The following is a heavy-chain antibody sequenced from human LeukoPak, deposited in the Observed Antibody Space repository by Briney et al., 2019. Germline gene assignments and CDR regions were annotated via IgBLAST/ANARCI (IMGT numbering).Heavy chain of an antibody. V-gene: IGHV1-2*02. J-gene: IGHJ6*03. CDR3: ARGRGETHYYYYYYMDV. CDR1: GYNFTGYY. D-gene: IGHD3-10*01. Sequence: ASVKVSCKASGYNFTGYYMHWVRQAPGQGLEWMGWINPNSGGTNYAQKFQGRVTMTRDTSISTAYMELSRLRSDDTAVYYCARGRGETHYYYYYYMDVWGKGTTVTISS. CDR2: INPNSGGT.